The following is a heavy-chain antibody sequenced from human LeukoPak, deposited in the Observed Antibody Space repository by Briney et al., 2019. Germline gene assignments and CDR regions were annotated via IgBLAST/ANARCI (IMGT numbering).Heavy chain of an antibody. CDR3: ARTQFLEWVRIDY. CDR2: IIPIFGTT. V-gene: IGHV1-69*06. D-gene: IGHD3-3*01. J-gene: IGHJ4*02. CDR1: GGTFSTYA. Sequence: SVKVSCKASGGTFSTYAITWVRQAPGQGLEWMGGIIPIFGTTNYAQKFQGRVTITADKSTSTAYMELSRLTSEDTAVYYCARTQFLEWVRIDYWGQGTLVTVSS.